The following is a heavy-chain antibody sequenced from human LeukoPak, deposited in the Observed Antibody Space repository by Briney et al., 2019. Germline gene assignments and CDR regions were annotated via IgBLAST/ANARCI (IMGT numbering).Heavy chain of an antibody. J-gene: IGHJ4*02. D-gene: IGHD5-18*01. CDR3: ARGGSDTAMAHDY. CDR1: GFTFSSYW. V-gene: IGHV3-7*01. CDR2: IKQDGSEK. Sequence: GGSLRLSCAASGFTFSSYWMSWVRQAPGKGLEWVANIKQDGSEKTYVDSVKGRFTISRDDAKNTLYLQLNSQRAEDTAVYFCARGGSDTAMAHDYWGQGTLVTVSS.